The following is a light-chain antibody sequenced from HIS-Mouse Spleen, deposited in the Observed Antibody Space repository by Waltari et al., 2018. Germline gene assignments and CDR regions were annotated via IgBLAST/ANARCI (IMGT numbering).Light chain of an antibody. CDR2: AAS. Sequence: DIQFTHSPSLLSASVGDRVTITCRDSQGISSYLAWYQQKPGKAPKLLIYAASTLQSGVPSRFSGSGSGTEFTLTISSLQPEDFATYYCQQLNSYPPTFGQGTKVEIK. CDR3: QQLNSYPPT. J-gene: IGKJ1*01. CDR1: QGISSY. V-gene: IGKV1-9*01.